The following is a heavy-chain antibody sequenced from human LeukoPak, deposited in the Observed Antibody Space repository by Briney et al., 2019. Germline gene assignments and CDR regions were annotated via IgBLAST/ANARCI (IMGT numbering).Heavy chain of an antibody. J-gene: IGHJ4*02. V-gene: IGHV1-46*01. Sequence: GASVKVSCKASGYTFTSYHVHWVRRAPGQGLEWVAVLNPYTGGTTYAPKFQGRVTTTRDTSTTTVYMELTSLRSEDTAVYYCAKDNGDWAVDHWGPGTLVIVSS. CDR1: GYTFTSYH. CDR3: AKDNGDWAVDH. CDR2: LNPYTGGT. D-gene: IGHD2-21*01.